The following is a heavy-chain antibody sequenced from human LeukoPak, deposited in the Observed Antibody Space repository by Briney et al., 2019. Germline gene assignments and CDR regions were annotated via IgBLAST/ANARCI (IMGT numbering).Heavy chain of an antibody. V-gene: IGHV4-59*01. CDR3: AREWRGAFFDY. CDR1: GGPINNYY. Sequence: SETLSLTCNVSGGPINNYYWGWLRQSPGKGLEWIASAYYSGSTDYNPPLKSRVTISLDKSKNHFSLSLTSVTAADTAVYYCAREWRGAFFDYWGQGTPVTVSS. D-gene: IGHD1-26*01. J-gene: IGHJ4*02. CDR2: AYYSGST.